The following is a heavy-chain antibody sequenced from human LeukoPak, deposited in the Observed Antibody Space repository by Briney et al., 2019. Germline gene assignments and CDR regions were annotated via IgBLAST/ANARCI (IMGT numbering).Heavy chain of an antibody. CDR3: ARGRRYYDSSGRYFDF. D-gene: IGHD3-22*01. CDR1: GGSISSSSYY. Sequence: PSETLSLTCTVSGGSISSSSYYWGWIRQPPGKGLEWIGSINYSGNTYYNPSLKSRVTISVDKSKNQFSLRLSSVTAADTAVYYCARGRRYYDSSGRYFDFWGQGTLVTVSS. CDR2: INYSGNT. V-gene: IGHV4-39*07. J-gene: IGHJ4*02.